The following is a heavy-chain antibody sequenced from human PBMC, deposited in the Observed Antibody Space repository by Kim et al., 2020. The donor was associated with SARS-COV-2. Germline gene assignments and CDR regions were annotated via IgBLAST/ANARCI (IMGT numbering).Heavy chain of an antibody. CDR2: IWYDGSKI. V-gene: IGHV3-30*02. J-gene: IGHJ4*02. CDR3: ATGGAANSAGY. D-gene: IGHD6-25*01. CDR1: GLTFSSYA. Sequence: GGSLRLSCVASGLTFSSYAMHWVRQAPGKGLEWVAVIWYDGSKIYYGDSVKGRFTISRDNSKNTLYLQMNSLRPEDTGLYYCATGGAANSAGYWGQGTLV.